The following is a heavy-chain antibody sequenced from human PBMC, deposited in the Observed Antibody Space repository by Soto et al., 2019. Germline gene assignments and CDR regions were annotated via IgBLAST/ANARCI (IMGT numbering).Heavy chain of an antibody. J-gene: IGHJ4*02. Sequence: GASVKVSCKASGYTFTGYYMHWVRQAPGQGLEWMGWINPNSGGTNFAQKFQGWVTMTRDTSISTVYMELTRLTSDDTAVYYCVRTIQPGTTTYFDYWGQGTLVTVSS. CDR2: INPNSGGT. V-gene: IGHV1-2*04. CDR1: GYTFTGYY. D-gene: IGHD1-1*01. CDR3: VRTIQPGTTTYFDY.